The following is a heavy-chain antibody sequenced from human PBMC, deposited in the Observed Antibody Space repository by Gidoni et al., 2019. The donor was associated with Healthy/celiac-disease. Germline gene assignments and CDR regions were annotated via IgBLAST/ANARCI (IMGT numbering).Heavy chain of an antibody. V-gene: IGHV2-26*01. CDR2: IFSNDEK. CDR3: ARMVRFYQIYYYYYMDV. D-gene: IGHD3-3*01. CDR1: GFSLSSARMG. J-gene: IGHJ6*03. Sequence: QVTLKESGPVLVKPTETLTLTCTVSGFSLSSARMGVSWIRQPPGKALEWLAHIFSNDEKSYSTSLKSRLTISKDTFKSQVVLTMTNMDPVDTATYYCARMVRFYQIYYYYYMDVWGKGTTVTVSS.